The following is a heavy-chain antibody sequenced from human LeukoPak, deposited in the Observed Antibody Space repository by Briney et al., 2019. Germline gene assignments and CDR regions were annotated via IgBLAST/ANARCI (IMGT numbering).Heavy chain of an antibody. CDR1: GGSISSYY. CDR2: IYTSGGT. CDR3: ARARGYYYDSSGQRGYWFDP. D-gene: IGHD3-22*01. Sequence: PSETLSPTCNVSGGSISSYYWSWIRQPAGKGLEWIGLIYTSGGTNYNPSLKSRVTISVDTSKNQFSLKLSSVTAADTAVYYCARARGYYYDSSGQRGYWFDPWGQGTLVTVSS. V-gene: IGHV4-4*07. J-gene: IGHJ5*02.